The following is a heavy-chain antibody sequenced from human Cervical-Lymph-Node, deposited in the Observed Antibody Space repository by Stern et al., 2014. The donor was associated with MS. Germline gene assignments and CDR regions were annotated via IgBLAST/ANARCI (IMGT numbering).Heavy chain of an antibody. CDR3: ARESDYGDYASFDY. V-gene: IGHV3-21*01. Sequence: EMQLVESGGGLVKPGGSLRLSCAASGFTFSSYSTNWVRQAPGKGLEWVSSISSSSSYIYYADSVKVRFTISRDNAKNSLYLQMNSLRAEDTAVYYCARESDYGDYASFDYWGQGTLVTVSS. CDR2: ISSSSSYI. CDR1: GFTFSSYS. D-gene: IGHD4-17*01. J-gene: IGHJ4*02.